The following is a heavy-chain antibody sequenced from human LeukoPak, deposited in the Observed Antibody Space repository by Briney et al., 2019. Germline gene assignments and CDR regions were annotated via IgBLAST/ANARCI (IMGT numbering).Heavy chain of an antibody. J-gene: IGHJ4*02. CDR1: GYTFTDYD. V-gene: IGHV7-4-1*02. CDR3: ARDPPSAYYSSSWYSAGGY. D-gene: IGHD6-13*01. CDR2: INTNTGNP. Sequence: ASVKVSCKGSGYTFTDYDINWVRQATGQGLEWMGWINTNTGNPTYAQGFTGRFVFSLDTSVSTAYLQISSLKAEDTAVYYCARDPPSAYYSSSWYSAGGYWGQGTLVTVSS.